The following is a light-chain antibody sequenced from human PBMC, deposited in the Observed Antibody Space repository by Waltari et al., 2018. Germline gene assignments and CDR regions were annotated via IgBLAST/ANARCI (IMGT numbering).Light chain of an antibody. V-gene: IGKV3-20*01. Sequence: EIVFTQSPGTLPLSPGAGATLSCRASTSVSTYLAWYQQKPGQAPWLLIYGASSRATGIPDRFSGSGSGKDFSLTISRLEPEDFSVYYCQHYVRLPATFGQGTKVEIK. CDR2: GAS. J-gene: IGKJ1*01. CDR1: TSVSTY. CDR3: QHYVRLPAT.